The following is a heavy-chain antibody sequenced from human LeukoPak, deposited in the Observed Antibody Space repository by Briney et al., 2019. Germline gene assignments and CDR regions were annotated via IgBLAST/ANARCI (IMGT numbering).Heavy chain of an antibody. CDR3: ARSPRADYRGNWFDP. CDR1: GYTFTSYD. Sequence: ASVKVSCKASGYTFTSYDINWVRQATGQGLEWMGRMNPNSGNTGYARKFQGRVTMTRNTSISTAYMELSSLRSEDTAVYYCARSPRADYRGNWFDPWGQGTLVTVSS. J-gene: IGHJ5*02. D-gene: IGHD4-11*01. CDR2: MNPNSGNT. V-gene: IGHV1-8*01.